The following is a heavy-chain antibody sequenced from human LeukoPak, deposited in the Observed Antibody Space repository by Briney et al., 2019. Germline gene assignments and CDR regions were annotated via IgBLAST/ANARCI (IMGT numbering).Heavy chain of an antibody. Sequence: ASVKVSCKASGYTFTSYAMHWVRQAPGQRLEWMGWINAGNGNTKYSQEFRGRVTITRDTSASTAYMELSSLRSEDMAVYYCARSYSGSYWPMDYWGQGTLVTVSS. CDR2: INAGNGNT. J-gene: IGHJ4*02. D-gene: IGHD1-26*01. V-gene: IGHV1-3*03. CDR1: GYTFTSYA. CDR3: ARSYSGSYWPMDY.